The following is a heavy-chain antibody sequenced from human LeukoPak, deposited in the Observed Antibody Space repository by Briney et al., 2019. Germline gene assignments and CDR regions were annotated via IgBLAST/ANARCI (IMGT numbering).Heavy chain of an antibody. Sequence: ASVKVSCKASGYTFTSYGISWVRQAPGQGLEWMGWISAYNGNTNYAQKLQGRVTMTTDTSTSTAYMELSRLRSDDTAVYYCATIAVADFPMDVWGKGTTVTISS. J-gene: IGHJ6*04. CDR1: GYTFTSYG. CDR3: ATIAVADFPMDV. CDR2: ISAYNGNT. V-gene: IGHV1-18*01. D-gene: IGHD6-19*01.